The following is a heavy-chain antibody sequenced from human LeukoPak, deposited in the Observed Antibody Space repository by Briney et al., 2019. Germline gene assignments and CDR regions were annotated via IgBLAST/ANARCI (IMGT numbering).Heavy chain of an antibody. CDR2: INHSGST. CDR1: GGSFSGYY. J-gene: IGHJ4*02. D-gene: IGHD2/OR15-2a*01. V-gene: IGHV4-34*01. CDR3: XXXXXXXXXXXXXXXXXLSRRNYSDY. Sequence: SETLSLTCAVYGGSFSGYYWSWIRQPPGKGLEWIGEINHSGSTNYNPSLKSRVTISVDTSKNQFSLKLNSVTAADTAFYYCXXXXXXXXXXXXXXXXXLSRRNYSDYWGQGTLVTVSS.